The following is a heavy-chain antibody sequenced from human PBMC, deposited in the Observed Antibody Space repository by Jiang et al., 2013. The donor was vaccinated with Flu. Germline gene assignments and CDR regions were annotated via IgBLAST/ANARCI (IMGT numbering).Heavy chain of an antibody. J-gene: IGHJ3*02. CDR1: GGTFSTYA. CDR2: IIPSIGRT. V-gene: IGHV1-69*06. D-gene: IGHD1-26*01. Sequence: VQLVESGAGVKKPGSSVKVSCKASGGTFSTYAMSWVRQAPGQGLEWMGGIIPSIGRTRYAQKFQGRVTITADKSTSTVDMELSSLKSEDTAVYYCARDRQWELLGNAFDIWGQGTMVTVSS. CDR3: ARDRQWELLGNAFDI.